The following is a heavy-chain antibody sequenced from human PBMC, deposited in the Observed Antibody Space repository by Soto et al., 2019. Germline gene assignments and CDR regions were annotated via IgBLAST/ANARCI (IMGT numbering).Heavy chain of an antibody. D-gene: IGHD4-17*01. CDR3: ARSYFGDYQYYFDY. J-gene: IGHJ4*01. Sequence: GESLKISCKGSEYHFTSYWIAWVRQMPGKGLEWMGIIYPGDSDTRYSSSFQGQVTISADKSISTSYLQWNSLRASDTAMYFCARSYFGDYQYYFDYWGHGTLVTVSS. CDR2: IYPGDSDT. V-gene: IGHV5-51*01. CDR1: EYHFTSYW.